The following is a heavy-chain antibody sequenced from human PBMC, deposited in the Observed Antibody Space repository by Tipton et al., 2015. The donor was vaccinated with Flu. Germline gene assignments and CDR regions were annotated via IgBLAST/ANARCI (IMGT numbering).Heavy chain of an antibody. CDR3: AKTKQIPNGGALDI. V-gene: IGHV4-39*01. CDR2: LYNRDYT. D-gene: IGHD3-16*01. CDR1: SDSISTSLYY. Sequence: TLSLTCSVSSDSISTSLYYWGWIRQSPGKGLEWIGSLYNRDYTYYNPSLRSRVSMSVDTSKNHFSLRLSSVTTADTAIYYCAKTKQIPNGGALDIWGQRTRVTVSS. J-gene: IGHJ3*02.